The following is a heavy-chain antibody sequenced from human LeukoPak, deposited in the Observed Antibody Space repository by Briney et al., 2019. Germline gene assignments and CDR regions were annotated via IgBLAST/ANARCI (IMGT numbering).Heavy chain of an antibody. Sequence: ASVKVSCRASGYTFTGYYIHWVRQAPGQGLEWMGWIDPNSGGTNYAQNVQGRVTMTGDPPISTAYMEVRGLRSDDTAVFYCARAPVYSSSAILDFFHYWGQGTLVTVSS. V-gene: IGHV1-2*02. J-gene: IGHJ4*02. D-gene: IGHD6-6*01. CDR3: ARAPVYSSSAILDFFHY. CDR2: IDPNSGGT. CDR1: GYTFTGYY.